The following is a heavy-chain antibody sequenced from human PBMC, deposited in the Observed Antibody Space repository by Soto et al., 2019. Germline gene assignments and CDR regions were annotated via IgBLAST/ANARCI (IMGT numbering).Heavy chain of an antibody. CDR3: GKLIAA. CDR1: GFTFSASV. Sequence: PGGSLRLSCAASGFTFSASVMSWVRQAPGKGLEWVSSITSSGGSTYSADSVKGRSTASRDNPKNMVSLQMNSLRDEDIAVYYCGKLIAAWGQGTRVTVSS. V-gene: IGHV3-23*01. J-gene: IGHJ4*02. D-gene: IGHD6-6*01. CDR2: ITSSGGST.